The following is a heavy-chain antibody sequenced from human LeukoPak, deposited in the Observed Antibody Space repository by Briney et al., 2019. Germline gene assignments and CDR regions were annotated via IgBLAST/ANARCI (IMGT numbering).Heavy chain of an antibody. J-gene: IGHJ6*04. CDR2: IYYSGST. V-gene: IGHV4-59*01. CDR3: ARGIAAAGAYYYHGMDV. D-gene: IGHD6-13*01. Sequence: PSETLSLTCTVSGGSISSYYWSWIRQPPGKGLEWIGYIYYSGSTNYNPSLKSRVTISVDTSKNQFSLKLSSVTAADTAVYYCARGIAAAGAYYYHGMDVWGKGTTVTVSS. CDR1: GGSISSYY.